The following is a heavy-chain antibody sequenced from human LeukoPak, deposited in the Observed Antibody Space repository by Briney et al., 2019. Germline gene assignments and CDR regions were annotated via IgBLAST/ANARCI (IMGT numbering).Heavy chain of an antibody. CDR2: INGGAGSS. Sequence: GGSLTLSCAASGFTFNNYAMTWVRQAPGKGLEWVSLINGGAGSSYYADSVKGRFTVSRDNSKNTLYLQMNSLGDDDTAVYYCAKGQGYNYGDSIDYWGQGTLVTVSS. CDR3: AKGQGYNYGDSIDY. J-gene: IGHJ4*02. V-gene: IGHV3-23*01. CDR1: GFTFNNYA. D-gene: IGHD5-18*01.